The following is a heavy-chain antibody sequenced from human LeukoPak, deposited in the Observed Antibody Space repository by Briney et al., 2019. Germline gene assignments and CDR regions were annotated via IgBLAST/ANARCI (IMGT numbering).Heavy chain of an antibody. Sequence: TSETLSLTCTVSGGSISSYYWSWIRQPPGKGLEWIGYIYYSGSTNYNPSLKSRVTISVDTSKNQFSLKLSSVTAADTAVYYCARQEYQLLFDYWGQGTLVTVSS. D-gene: IGHD2-2*01. CDR3: ARQEYQLLFDY. CDR1: GGSISSYY. J-gene: IGHJ4*02. CDR2: IYYSGST. V-gene: IGHV4-59*01.